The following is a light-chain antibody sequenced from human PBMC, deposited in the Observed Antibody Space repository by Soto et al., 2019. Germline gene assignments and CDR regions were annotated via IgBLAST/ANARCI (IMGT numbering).Light chain of an antibody. J-gene: IGLJ1*01. V-gene: IGLV2-11*01. CDR3: TSYTNSNTYV. CDR2: AVS. Sequence: QSALTQPRSVSGSPGQSVTISCTGTSSDVGGYNYVSWYQQHPGKAPKVMIYAVSERPSGVPDRFSGSKSGNTASLTISGLQAEDEADYYCTSYTNSNTYVFGTGTKVTVL. CDR1: SSDVGGYNY.